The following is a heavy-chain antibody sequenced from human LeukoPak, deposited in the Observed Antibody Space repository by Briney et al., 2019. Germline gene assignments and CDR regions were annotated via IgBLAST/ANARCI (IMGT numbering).Heavy chain of an antibody. CDR2: ISGDGGST. V-gene: IGHV3-43*02. J-gene: IGHJ4*02. CDR1: GFTFDDYA. Sequence: QPGGPLRRSCAASGFTFDDYARHWVRQAPGKGLEWVTLISGDGGSTYYADSVKGRFTISRDNSKNSLYLQMNSLRTEDTALYYCAKTPEVELYYFDYWGQGTLVTVSS. D-gene: IGHD1-14*01. CDR3: AKTPEVELYYFDY.